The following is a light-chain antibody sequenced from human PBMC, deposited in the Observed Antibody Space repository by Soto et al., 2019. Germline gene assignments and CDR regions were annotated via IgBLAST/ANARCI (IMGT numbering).Light chain of an antibody. CDR3: PQRSNWLLT. Sequence: EIGLTQSPATLSLSPGERATLSCRASQSVATCLAWYQQKPGQAPRLLIYDASNRATNIPTRFSGSGSGTDFTLTISSLVPEDVADYYCPQRSNWLLTFGGGTKVEIK. V-gene: IGKV3-11*01. J-gene: IGKJ4*01. CDR2: DAS. CDR1: QSVATC.